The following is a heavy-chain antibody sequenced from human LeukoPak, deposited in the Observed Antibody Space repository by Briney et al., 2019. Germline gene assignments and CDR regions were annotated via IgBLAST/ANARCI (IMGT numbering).Heavy chain of an antibody. V-gene: IGHV3-30-3*01. CDR3: ARDRYYDSSGSGGGY. J-gene: IGHJ4*02. CDR1: GFTFSSYA. D-gene: IGHD3-22*01. Sequence: GRSLRLSCAASGFTFSSYAMHWVRQAPGKGLEWVAVISYDGSNKYYADSVKGRFTISRDNSKNTLYLQMNSLRAEDTAVYYCARDRYYDSSGSGGGYWGQGTLVTVSS. CDR2: ISYDGSNK.